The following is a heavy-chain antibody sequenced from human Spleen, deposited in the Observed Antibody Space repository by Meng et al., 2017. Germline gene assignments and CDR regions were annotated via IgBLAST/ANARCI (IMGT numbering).Heavy chain of an antibody. CDR1: GYSFSIYW. V-gene: IGHV5-51*01. CDR3: ARRGFTPGYGMDV. J-gene: IGHJ6*02. D-gene: IGHD3-16*01. CDR2: IYPNDSDT. Sequence: KVSCKGSGYSFSIYWIGWVRQVPGKGLEWMGIIYPNDSDTRYSPSFQGQVTISADTSSKTAYVQWTSLKASDTAVYYCARRGFTPGYGMDVWGQGTTVTVSS.